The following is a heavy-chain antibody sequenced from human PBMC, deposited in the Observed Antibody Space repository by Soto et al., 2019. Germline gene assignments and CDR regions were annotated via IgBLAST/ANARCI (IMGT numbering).Heavy chain of an antibody. J-gene: IGHJ4*02. Sequence: ASVKVSCKVSGYTLTELSMHWVRQAPGKGLEWMGGFDPEDGETIYAQKFQGRVTMTEDTSTDTAYMELSSLRSEDTAVYYCATESRYVDWLSRTRFDYWGQGTLVTVSS. V-gene: IGHV1-24*01. CDR3: ATESRYVDWLSRTRFDY. D-gene: IGHD3-9*01. CDR2: FDPEDGET. CDR1: GYTLTELS.